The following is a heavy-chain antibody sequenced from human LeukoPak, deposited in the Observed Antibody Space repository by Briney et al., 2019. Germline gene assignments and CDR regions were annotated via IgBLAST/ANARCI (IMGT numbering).Heavy chain of an antibody. CDR3: ARLLQDIVVVPAAIYDH. J-gene: IGHJ4*02. CDR2: IIPIFGTA. CDR1: GGTFSSYA. D-gene: IGHD2-2*01. Sequence: SVKVSCKASGGTFSSYAISWVRQAPGQGLEWMGGIIPIFGTANYAQKFQGRVTITADESTSTAYMELSSLRSEDTAVYYCARLLQDIVVVPAAIYDHWGQGTLVTVSS. V-gene: IGHV1-69*13.